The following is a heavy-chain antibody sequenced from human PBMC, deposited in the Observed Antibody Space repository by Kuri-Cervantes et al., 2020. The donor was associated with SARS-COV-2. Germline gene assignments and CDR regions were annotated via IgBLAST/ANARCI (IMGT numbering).Heavy chain of an antibody. J-gene: IGHJ5*02. CDR1: GFTFSSYW. V-gene: IGHV3-49*04. CDR2: IRSKAYGGTT. D-gene: IGHD3-3*01. Sequence: GGSLRLSCAASGFTFSSYWMSWVRQAPGKGLEWVGFIRSKAYGGTTEYAASVKGRFTISRDDSKSIAYLQMNSLKSEDTAVYYCTRDDFWSGYYTSWGQGTLVTVSS. CDR3: TRDDFWSGYYTS.